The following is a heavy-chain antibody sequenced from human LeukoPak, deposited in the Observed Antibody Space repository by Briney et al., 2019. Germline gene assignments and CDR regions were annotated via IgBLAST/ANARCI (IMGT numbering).Heavy chain of an antibody. V-gene: IGHV3-74*01. CDR1: GFTFSSYS. J-gene: IGHJ4*02. Sequence: PGGSLRLSCEASGFTFSSYSMNWVRQAPGKGLVWVSRIASDGSSTTYADSVKGRFSISRDNAKNTLYLQMNGLRVEDTAVYYCARGRPHGNDYWGQGTLVTVSS. D-gene: IGHD4-23*01. CDR3: ARGRPHGNDY. CDR2: IASDGSST.